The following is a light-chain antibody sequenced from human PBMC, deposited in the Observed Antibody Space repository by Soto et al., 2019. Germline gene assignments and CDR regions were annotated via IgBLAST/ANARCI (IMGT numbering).Light chain of an antibody. V-gene: IGKV3-15*01. J-gene: IGKJ4*01. Sequence: EIVMTQSPATLSVSQGEGATLSCRASQSVSSNLVWYQQRPGQAPRLLIYAASTRATGIPARFSGSGSGTEFTLTISSLQSEDFAVYYCQQYANRPPLTFGGGTKVDI. CDR1: QSVSSN. CDR2: AAS. CDR3: QQYANRPPLT.